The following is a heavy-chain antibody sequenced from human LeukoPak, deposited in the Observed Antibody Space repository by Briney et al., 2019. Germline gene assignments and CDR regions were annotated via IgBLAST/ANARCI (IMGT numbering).Heavy chain of an antibody. CDR3: ARHEGSYNWNDAGIDY. D-gene: IGHD1-1*01. V-gene: IGHV4-59*08. CDR1: GGSISSYY. J-gene: IGHJ4*02. Sequence: SETLSLTCTVSGGSISSYYWSWIRQPPGKGLEWIGYIYYSGRTNYNPSLKSRVTISVDTSKNQFSLKLSSVTAADTAVYYCARHEGSYNWNDAGIDYWGQGTLVTVSS. CDR2: IYYSGRT.